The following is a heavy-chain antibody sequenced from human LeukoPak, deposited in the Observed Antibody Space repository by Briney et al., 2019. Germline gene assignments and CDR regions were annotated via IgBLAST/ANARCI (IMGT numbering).Heavy chain of an antibody. D-gene: IGHD6-13*01. CDR1: GYTFTSYA. Sequence: ASVKVSCKASGYTFTSYAMHWVRQAPGQRLEWMGWISAYNGNTNYAQKLQGRVTMTTDTSTSTAYMELRSLRSDDTAVYYCARVAAAGTTSWFDPWGQGTLVTVSS. V-gene: IGHV1-18*04. J-gene: IGHJ5*02. CDR3: ARVAAAGTTSWFDP. CDR2: ISAYNGNT.